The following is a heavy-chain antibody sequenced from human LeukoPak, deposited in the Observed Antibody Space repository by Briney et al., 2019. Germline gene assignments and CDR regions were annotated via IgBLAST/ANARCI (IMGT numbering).Heavy chain of an antibody. Sequence: PSETLSLTCAVYGGSFSGYYWSWIRQPPGKGLEWIGEINHSGSTNYNPSLKSRVTIPVDTSKNQFSLKLSSVTAADTAVYYCARERMSGMDVWGQGTTVTVSS. CDR1: GGSFSGYY. CDR3: ARERMSGMDV. V-gene: IGHV4-34*01. J-gene: IGHJ6*02. D-gene: IGHD2-8*01. CDR2: INHSGST.